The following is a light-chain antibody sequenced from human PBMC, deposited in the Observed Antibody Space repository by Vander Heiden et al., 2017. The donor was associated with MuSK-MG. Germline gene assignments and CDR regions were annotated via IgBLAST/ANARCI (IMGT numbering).Light chain of an antibody. Sequence: SALTQPPSASGSPGQSVTISCTGTSTDVGSYNFVSWYQQRPGKAPKLMIYEVNKRPSGVPDRFSGSKSGNTASLTVSGLQAEDEADYYCSSFVAANNLIFGGGTKLTVL. CDR1: STDVGSYNF. V-gene: IGLV2-8*01. J-gene: IGLJ2*01. CDR3: SSFVAANNLI. CDR2: EVN.